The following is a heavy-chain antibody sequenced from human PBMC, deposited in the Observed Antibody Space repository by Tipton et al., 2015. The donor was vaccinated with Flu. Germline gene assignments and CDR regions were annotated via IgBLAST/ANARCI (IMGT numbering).Heavy chain of an antibody. V-gene: IGHV5-51*01. Sequence: QLVQSGAEVKKPGESLKISCKGSGYSFTSYWIGWVRKMPGKGLEWLGIIYPGDSDTRYSPSFQGQVTISADKSISTAYLQWSSLKATDTATYYCARQRLSMITFVRVPDAIDIWGQGTMVTVSS. J-gene: IGHJ3*02. CDR2: IYPGDSDT. CDR1: GYSFTSYW. CDR3: ARQRLSMITFVRVPDAIDI. D-gene: IGHD3-16*01.